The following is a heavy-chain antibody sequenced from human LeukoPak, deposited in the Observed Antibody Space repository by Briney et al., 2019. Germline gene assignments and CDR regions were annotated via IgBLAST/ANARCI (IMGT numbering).Heavy chain of an antibody. V-gene: IGHV4-34*01. D-gene: IGHD3-3*01. CDR2: INHSGST. CDR3: ARVRITIFGVGPYYYHYYMDV. Sequence: SETLSLTCAVYGGSFSGYYWSWIRQPPGKGLEWIGEINHSGSTNYNPSLKSRVTISVDTSKNQFSLKLSSVTAADTAVYYCARVRITIFGVGPYYYHYYMDVWGKGTTVTVSS. CDR1: GGSFSGYY. J-gene: IGHJ6*03.